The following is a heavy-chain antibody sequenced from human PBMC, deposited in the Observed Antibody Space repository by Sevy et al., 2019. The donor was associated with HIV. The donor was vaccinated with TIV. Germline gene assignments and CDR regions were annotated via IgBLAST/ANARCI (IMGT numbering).Heavy chain of an antibody. Sequence: GGSLRLSCAASGFTFSSYGMHWVRQAPGKGLEWVAVISYDGSNKYYADSVKGRFTISRDNSKNTLYLQMNSLRAEDTAVYYCAKGGYSYGYYFDYWGQGTLVTISS. J-gene: IGHJ4*02. CDR2: ISYDGSNK. CDR1: GFTFSSYG. D-gene: IGHD5-18*01. V-gene: IGHV3-30*18. CDR3: AKGGYSYGYYFDY.